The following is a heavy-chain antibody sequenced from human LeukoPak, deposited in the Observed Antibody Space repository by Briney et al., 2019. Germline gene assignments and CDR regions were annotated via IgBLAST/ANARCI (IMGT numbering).Heavy chain of an antibody. CDR2: SHYSGNT. V-gene: IGHV4-39*01. CDR1: GGSTSSSNYY. D-gene: IGHD3-3*01. CDR3: ARLGAGPTYYDFWNGYSSFYFDY. J-gene: IGHJ4*02. Sequence: PSETLSLTCTVSGGSTSSSNYYWGWIRQPPGKGLEWIGGSHYSGNTYYNPSLKSRVTISIDTSKNQFSLKLSSVTAADTAVYYCARLGAGPTYYDFWNGYSSFYFDYWGPGTLVTVSS.